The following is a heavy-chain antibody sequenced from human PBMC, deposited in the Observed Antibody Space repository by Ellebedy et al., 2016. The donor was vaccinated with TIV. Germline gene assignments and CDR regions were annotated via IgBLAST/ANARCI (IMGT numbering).Heavy chain of an antibody. CDR1: GFSFRSYW. CDR3: ARRGGYGADAVQINSWFDS. J-gene: IGHJ5*01. V-gene: IGHV3-7*01. D-gene: IGHD2/OR15-2a*01. Sequence: GASLKISCAASGFSFRSYWMSWVRQAPGKGLEWVANIYQDGGVQYYVDSVKGRFTISRDNADNSLFLQMNSLRAEDTAVYYCARRGGYGADAVQINSWFDSWGRGTLVTVSS. CDR2: IYQDGGVQ.